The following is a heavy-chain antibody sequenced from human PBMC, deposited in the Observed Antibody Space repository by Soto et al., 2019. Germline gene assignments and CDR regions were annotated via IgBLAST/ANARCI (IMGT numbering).Heavy chain of an antibody. CDR3: AVDLLNWSPVVGQIPWCDR. J-gene: IGHJ5*02. Sequence: SETLSLTCTVSGGSISSYYWSWIRQPAGKGLEWIGRIYTSGSTNYNPSLKSRVTLSVDTSKNQFSLKLSSVTAADTAVYYCAVDLLNWSPVVGQIPWCDRWGHGTRVTVSS. V-gene: IGHV4-4*07. CDR2: IYTSGST. CDR1: GGSISSYY. D-gene: IGHD6-19*01.